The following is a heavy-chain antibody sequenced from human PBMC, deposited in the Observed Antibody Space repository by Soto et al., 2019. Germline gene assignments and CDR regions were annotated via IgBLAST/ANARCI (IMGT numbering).Heavy chain of an antibody. Sequence: QVQLQESGPGLVKPSETLSLTCTVSGGSISSYYWSWIRQPPGKGLEWSGYIYYSGNTNYNPSLTSRVTIAVDTSKHQSSLKLSSVTAADRAVYYCARRYGYSFDYWGQGTLVTFSS. CDR2: IYYSGNT. CDR1: GGSISSYY. V-gene: IGHV4-59*08. D-gene: IGHD1-1*01. CDR3: ARRYGYSFDY. J-gene: IGHJ4*02.